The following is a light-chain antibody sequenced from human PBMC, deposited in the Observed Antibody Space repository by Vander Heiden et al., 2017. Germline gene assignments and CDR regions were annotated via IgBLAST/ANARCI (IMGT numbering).Light chain of an antibody. Sequence: DIQMTQSPSSLSASVGDRITITCRASLSISTYVNWYQQKPGKAPNLLIYGASSLRSGVPSRFSGSASGAEFALTISVLHPDDLATYYCQQSDSPRLSFGAGTKVEIK. J-gene: IGKJ4*01. CDR3: QQSDSPRLS. CDR2: GAS. CDR1: LSISTY. V-gene: IGKV1-39*01.